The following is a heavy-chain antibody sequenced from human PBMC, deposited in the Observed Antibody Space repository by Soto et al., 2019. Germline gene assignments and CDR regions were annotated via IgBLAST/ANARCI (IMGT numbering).Heavy chain of an antibody. CDR3: ARRAILRWSSFDS. D-gene: IGHD4-17*01. Sequence: QLQLQESGPGLVKPSETLSLTCTVSGGSISSSSYYWGWIRQPPGKGLEWIGSIYYSGSTYYNPSLKSRVTISVDTSKNQFSLKLSSVTAADTAVYYCARRAILRWSSFDSWGQGTLVTVSS. CDR2: IYYSGST. CDR1: GGSISSSSYY. V-gene: IGHV4-39*01. J-gene: IGHJ4*02.